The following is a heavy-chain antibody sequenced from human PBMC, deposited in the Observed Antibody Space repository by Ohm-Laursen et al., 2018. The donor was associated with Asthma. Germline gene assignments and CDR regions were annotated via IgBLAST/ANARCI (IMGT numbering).Heavy chain of an antibody. CDR2: GGSYYDGGLK. V-gene: IGHV3-30-3*01. CDR1: GFTFSSYA. J-gene: IGHJ4*02. Sequence: SLRLSCSASGFTFSSYAMHWVRQAPGKGLEWVAVGGSYYDGGLKYYADSVNGRFTVSRDDSKNTLYLQMNSLRPDDTAVYYCAKDQGDWGQGTLVTVSS. CDR3: AKDQGD.